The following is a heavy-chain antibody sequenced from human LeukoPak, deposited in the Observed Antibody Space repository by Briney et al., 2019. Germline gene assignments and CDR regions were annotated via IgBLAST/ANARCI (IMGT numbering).Heavy chain of an antibody. Sequence: SETLSLTCTVSGASFNSDDQYWNWVRQSPGKGLEWIGSIHPSGMLYNNPSLESRVTMSRDTSKNQFSLNLNSVTAADTAVYFCSRGLDSRKLGYWGQGSLVTVSS. D-gene: IGHD3-22*01. J-gene: IGHJ4*02. CDR1: GASFNSDDQY. CDR3: SRGLDSRKLGY. CDR2: IHPSGML. V-gene: IGHV4-31*03.